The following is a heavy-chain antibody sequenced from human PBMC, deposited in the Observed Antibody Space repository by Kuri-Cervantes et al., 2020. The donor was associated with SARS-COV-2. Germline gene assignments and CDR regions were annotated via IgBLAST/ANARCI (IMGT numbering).Heavy chain of an antibody. Sequence: GGSLRLSCAASGFTFSSYWMSWVRQAPRKGLEWVANIKQDGSEKYYADSVKGRFTIPRDNAKNSLYLQMNSLRAEDTAVYYCARDGPEGYYDSSGYRFDYWGQGTLVTVSS. V-gene: IGHV3-7*01. CDR2: IKQDGSEK. J-gene: IGHJ4*02. D-gene: IGHD3-22*01. CDR3: ARDGPEGYYDSSGYRFDY. CDR1: GFTFSSYW.